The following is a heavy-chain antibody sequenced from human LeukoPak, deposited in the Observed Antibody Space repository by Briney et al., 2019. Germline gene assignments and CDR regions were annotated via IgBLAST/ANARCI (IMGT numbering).Heavy chain of an antibody. J-gene: IGHJ4*02. CDR2: ISGSGGST. Sequence: PGGSLRLSCAASGFTFSSYAMSWVRQAPGEGLEWVPAISGSGGSTYYADSVKGRFTISRDNSKNTLYLQMNSLRAEDTAVYYCAKDRMQQLVFDYWGRGTLVTVSS. CDR3: AKDRMQQLVFDY. CDR1: GFTFSSYA. D-gene: IGHD6-13*01. V-gene: IGHV3-23*01.